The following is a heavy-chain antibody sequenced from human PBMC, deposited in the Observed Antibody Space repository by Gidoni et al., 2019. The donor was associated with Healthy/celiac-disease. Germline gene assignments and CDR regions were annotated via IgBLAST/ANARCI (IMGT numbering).Heavy chain of an antibody. V-gene: IGHV3-74*01. Sequence: EVQQVESGGGLVQPGGSLTLSCPASGFTFSSYWMHWVRQAPGKGLVGVSRINSDGSSTSYADSVKGRFTIARDKAKNTLYLQMNSLRAEDTAVYYCARALGTAMVDAFDIWGQGTMVTVSS. CDR1: GFTFSSYW. CDR2: INSDGSST. D-gene: IGHD5-18*01. CDR3: ARALGTAMVDAFDI. J-gene: IGHJ3*02.